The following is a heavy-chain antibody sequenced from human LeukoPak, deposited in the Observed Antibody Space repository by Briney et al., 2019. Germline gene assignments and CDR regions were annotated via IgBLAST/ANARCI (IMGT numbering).Heavy chain of an antibody. CDR1: GFTFSSYG. CDR3: ARESKWELRGFDY. CDR2: IYSGTI. V-gene: IGHV3-21*01. Sequence: PGGSLRLSCAASGFTFSSYGMHWVRQAPGKGLEWVSFIYSGTIHYSDSVKGRFTISRDNAKNTLYPQMNSLRAEDTAVYYCARESKWELRGFDYWGQGTLVTVSS. D-gene: IGHD1-26*01. J-gene: IGHJ4*02.